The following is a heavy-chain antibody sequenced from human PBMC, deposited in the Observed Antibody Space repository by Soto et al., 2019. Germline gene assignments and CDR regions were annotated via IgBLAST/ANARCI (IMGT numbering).Heavy chain of an antibody. CDR2: ISSSSSYI. Sequence: GGSLRLSCAASGFTFSSYSMNWVRQAPGKGLEWVSSISSSSSYIYYADSVKGRFTISRDNAKNSLYLQMNSLRAEDTAVYYCARDLITIFGVKGESENYYYYYGMDVWGQGTTVTVSS. J-gene: IGHJ6*02. CDR3: ARDLITIFGVKGESENYYYYYGMDV. V-gene: IGHV3-21*01. D-gene: IGHD3-3*01. CDR1: GFTFSSYS.